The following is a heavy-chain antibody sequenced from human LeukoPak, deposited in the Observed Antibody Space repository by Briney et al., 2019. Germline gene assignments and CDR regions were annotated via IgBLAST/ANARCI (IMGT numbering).Heavy chain of an antibody. CDR2: IRSTANGYAT. CDR1: GFTFSGSP. D-gene: IGHD3-10*01. J-gene: IGHJ4*02. V-gene: IGHV3-73*01. Sequence: GGSLRLSCAASGFTFSGSPLHWVRQASGKGLEWVGRIRSTANGYATAYAASVKGRFTISRDDSKNTAYLQMDSLKTEDTAVYYCTGNYYGSGSYADFDYWGQGTLVTVSS. CDR3: TGNYYGSGSYADFDY.